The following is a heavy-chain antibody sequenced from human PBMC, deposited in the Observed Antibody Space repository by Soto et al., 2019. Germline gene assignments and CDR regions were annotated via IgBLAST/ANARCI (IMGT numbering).Heavy chain of an antibody. CDR1: GFTFSGSA. V-gene: IGHV3-73*02. CDR2: IRSKANSYAT. D-gene: IGHD2-21*02. J-gene: IGHJ2*01. Sequence: EVQLVESGGGLVQPGGSLKLSCAASGFTFSGSAMHWVRQASGKGLEWVGRIRSKANSYATAYAVSVKGSFTISRDDSINTAYLQMNSLKTEDTALYYSTRHALQYCGGDCYLLPYFDLWGRGTLVTVSS. CDR3: TRHALQYCGGDCYLLPYFDL.